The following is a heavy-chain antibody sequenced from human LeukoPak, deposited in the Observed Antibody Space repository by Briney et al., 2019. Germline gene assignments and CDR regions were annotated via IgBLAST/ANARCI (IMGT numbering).Heavy chain of an antibody. J-gene: IGHJ4*02. CDR1: GFTFSSYW. CDR2: IYYSGIT. V-gene: IGHV4-59*08. D-gene: IGHD4/OR15-4a*01. Sequence: GSLRLSCAASGFTFSSYWMSWVRQAPGKGLEWIGYIYYSGITNYNHSIKSRVTISLDTSKNQISLKLSSVTAADTAVYYCARHTTVLPPHYFDHWGQGTLVTVSS. CDR3: ARHTTVLPPHYFDH.